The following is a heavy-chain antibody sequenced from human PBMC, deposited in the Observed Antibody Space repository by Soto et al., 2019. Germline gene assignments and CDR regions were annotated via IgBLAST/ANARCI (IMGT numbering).Heavy chain of an antibody. D-gene: IGHD3-10*01. V-gene: IGHV3-30*18. Sequence: PGGSLRLSCAASGFTFSSYGMHWVRQAPGKGLEWVAVISYDGSNKYYADSVKGRFTISRDNSKNTLYLQMNSLRAEDTAVYYCAKSIPMVRGVIRYYYGMDVWGQGTKVTVYS. CDR3: AKSIPMVRGVIRYYYGMDV. CDR1: GFTFSSYG. CDR2: ISYDGSNK. J-gene: IGHJ6*02.